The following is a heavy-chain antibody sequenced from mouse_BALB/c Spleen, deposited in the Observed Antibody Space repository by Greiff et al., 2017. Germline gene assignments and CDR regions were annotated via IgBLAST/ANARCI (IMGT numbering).Heavy chain of an antibody. V-gene: IGHV8-12*01. Sequence: QVTLNESGPGILQPSQTLSLTCSFSGFSLSTSGMGVSWIRQPSGKGLEWLAHIYWDDDKRYNPSLKSRLTISKDTSSNQVFLKITSVDTADTATYYGARRDEYDGASYAMDYWGQGTSVTVSA. D-gene: IGHD2-4*01. CDR3: ARRDEYDGASYAMDY. J-gene: IGHJ4*01. CDR2: IYWDDDK. CDR1: GFSLSTSGMG.